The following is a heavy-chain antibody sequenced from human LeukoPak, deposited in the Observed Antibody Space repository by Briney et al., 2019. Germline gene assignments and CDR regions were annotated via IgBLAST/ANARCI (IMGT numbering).Heavy chain of an antibody. CDR2: MYSRGST. D-gene: IGHD3-3*01. V-gene: IGHV4-4*07. CDR1: GGSISSYY. CDR3: ARGRFCSADICSGGDAFDI. J-gene: IGHJ3*02. Sequence: LETLSLTCTVSGGSISSYYWSWVRQPAGKGLEWIGRMYSRGSTNYNPSLKSRVTMSLDTSKNQFSPKLKSLTAADTALYYCARGRFCSADICSGGDAFDIWGRGTMVSVSS.